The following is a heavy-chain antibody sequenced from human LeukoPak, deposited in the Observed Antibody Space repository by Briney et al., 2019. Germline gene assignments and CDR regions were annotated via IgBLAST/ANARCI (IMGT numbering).Heavy chain of an antibody. J-gene: IGHJ4*02. CDR2: IIPIFGTA. CDR1: GGTFSSYA. D-gene: IGHD1-14*01. Sequence: ASVKVSCKASGGTFSSYAISWVRQAPGQGLEWMGGIIPIFGTANYAQKFQGRVTITADESTSTAYMELNSLRAEDTAVYYCARGGWYKRPFDYWGQGTLVTVSS. CDR3: ARGGWYKRPFDY. V-gene: IGHV1-69*13.